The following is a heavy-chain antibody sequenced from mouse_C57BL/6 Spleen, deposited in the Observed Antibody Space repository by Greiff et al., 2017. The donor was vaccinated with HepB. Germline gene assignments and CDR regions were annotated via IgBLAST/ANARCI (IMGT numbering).Heavy chain of an antibody. CDR3: ARGITTVVAHYFDY. D-gene: IGHD1-1*01. CDR2: IYPGSGST. V-gene: IGHV1-55*01. J-gene: IGHJ2*01. Sequence: QVQLQQPGAELVKPGASVKMSCKASGYTFTSYWITWVKQRPGQGLEWIGDIYPGSGSTNYNEKFKSKATLTVDTSSSTAYMQLSSLTSEDSAVYYGARGITTVVAHYFDYWGQGTTLTVSS. CDR1: GYTFTSYW.